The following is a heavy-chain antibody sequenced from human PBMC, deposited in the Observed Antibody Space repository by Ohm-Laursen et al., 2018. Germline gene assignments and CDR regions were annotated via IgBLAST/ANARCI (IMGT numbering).Heavy chain of an antibody. D-gene: IGHD6-19*01. CDR2: ISWNSGSI. Sequence: SLRLSCAASGFTFDDYAIHWVRQAPGKGLEWVSGISWNSGSIGYADSVKGRFTISRDNAKNSLFLQMDSLRAEDTAVYYCARGTDNTGWYGYWGQGILVTVSS. CDR3: ARGTDNTGWYGY. V-gene: IGHV3-9*01. J-gene: IGHJ4*02. CDR1: GFTFDDYA.